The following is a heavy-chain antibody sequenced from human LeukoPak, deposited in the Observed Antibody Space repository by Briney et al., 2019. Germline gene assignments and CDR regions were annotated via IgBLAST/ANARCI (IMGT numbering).Heavy chain of an antibody. CDR1: GGSFSSSSYY. CDR2: IYYSGST. D-gene: IGHD6-6*01. Sequence: SETLSLTCTVSGGSFSSSSYYWGWIRQPPGKGLEWIGSIYYSGSTYYNPSLKSRVTISVDTSKNQFSLKLSSVTAADTAVYYCARESSSSQELGYWGQGTLVTVSS. CDR3: ARESSSSQELGY. V-gene: IGHV4-39*07. J-gene: IGHJ4*02.